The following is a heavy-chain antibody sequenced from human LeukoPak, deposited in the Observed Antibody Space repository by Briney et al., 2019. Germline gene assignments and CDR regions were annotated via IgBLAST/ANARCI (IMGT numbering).Heavy chain of an antibody. CDR1: GFAVSSNY. V-gene: IGHV3-53*01. Sequence: PGGSLRLSCAASGFAVSSNYMSWVRQAPGKGLEWVSVIYSGGSTYYADSVKGRFTISRDNSKNTLYLQMNSLRAEDTAVYYCAKDSFVIDHDAFDIWGQGTMVTVSS. CDR3: AKDSFVIDHDAFDI. CDR2: IYSGGST. J-gene: IGHJ3*02. D-gene: IGHD2-21*01.